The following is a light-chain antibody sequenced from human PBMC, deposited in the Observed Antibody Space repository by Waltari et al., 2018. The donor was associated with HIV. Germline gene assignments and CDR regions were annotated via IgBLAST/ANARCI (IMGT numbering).Light chain of an antibody. CDR2: KDS. J-gene: IGLJ1*01. V-gene: IGLV3-25*03. CDR1: ALPNQN. Sequence: SHELPQPPSVSVSPGQTARITCSGVALPNQNASWYQQKPGQAPVLVIYKDSERPSGIPERFSGSSSGTTVTLTISGVQAEDEADYYCQSADSSGTYVLGTGTKVTVL. CDR3: QSADSSGTYV.